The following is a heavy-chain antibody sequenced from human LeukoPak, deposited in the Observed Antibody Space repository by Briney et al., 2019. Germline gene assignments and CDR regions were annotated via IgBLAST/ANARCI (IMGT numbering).Heavy chain of an antibody. Sequence: ASVTVSCKASGYTFTGQYLHWVRQAPGQGFEWMGWINPNSGGKNYAQKFQGRVTMTRDTSISTAYIELSRLRSDDTAVYYCASGSGTYSPDYWGQGTLVTVTS. D-gene: IGHD3-10*01. J-gene: IGHJ4*02. CDR1: GYTFTGQY. V-gene: IGHV1-2*02. CDR2: INPNSGGK. CDR3: ASGSGTYSPDY.